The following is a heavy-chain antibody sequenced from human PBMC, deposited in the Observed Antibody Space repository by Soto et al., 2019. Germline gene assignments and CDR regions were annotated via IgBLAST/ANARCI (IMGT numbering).Heavy chain of an antibody. CDR2: ISSSSSYI. J-gene: IGHJ1*01. CDR1: GFTFSSYS. D-gene: IGHD2-15*01. Sequence: EVQLVESGGGLVKPGGSLRLSCAASGFTFSSYSMNWVRQAPGKGLEWVSSISSSSSYIYYADSVKGRFTISRDNAKNALYLQMNSLRAEDTAVYYCASDPSEEVVQHWGQGTLVTVSS. V-gene: IGHV3-21*01. CDR3: ASDPSEEVVQH.